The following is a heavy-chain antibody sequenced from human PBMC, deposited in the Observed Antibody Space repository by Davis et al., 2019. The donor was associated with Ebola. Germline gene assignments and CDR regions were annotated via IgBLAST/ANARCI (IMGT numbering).Heavy chain of an antibody. CDR2: ISWNSGSI. CDR1: GFTFDDYA. Sequence: SLKISCAASGFTFDDYAMHWVRQAPGKGLEWVSGISWNSGSIGYADSVKGRFTISRDNAKNSLYLQMNSLRAEDTALYYCAKDIRAAAAGLDYWGQGTLVTVSS. D-gene: IGHD6-13*01. CDR3: AKDIRAAAAGLDY. V-gene: IGHV3-9*01. J-gene: IGHJ4*02.